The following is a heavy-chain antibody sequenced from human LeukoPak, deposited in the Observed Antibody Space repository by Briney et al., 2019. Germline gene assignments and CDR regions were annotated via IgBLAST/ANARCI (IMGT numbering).Heavy chain of an antibody. J-gene: IGHJ4*02. V-gene: IGHV5-51*01. CDR3: ASAITMVRGVAFDY. Sequence: GESLKISCKGSGYSFTSYCNGWVRQMPGKGLGWMGNIYPGDSDTRYSPSFQGQVTISADKSISTAYLQWSSLKASDTAMYYCASAITMVRGVAFDYWGQGTLVTVSS. D-gene: IGHD3-10*01. CDR1: GYSFTSYC. CDR2: IYPGDSDT.